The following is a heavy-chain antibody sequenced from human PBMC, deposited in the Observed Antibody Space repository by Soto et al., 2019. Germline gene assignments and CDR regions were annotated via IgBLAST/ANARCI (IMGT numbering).Heavy chain of an antibody. CDR3: ARHKSSCSGGSCYYYYYMDV. D-gene: IGHD2-15*01. J-gene: IGHJ6*03. V-gene: IGHV5-51*01. CDR2: IYPGDSDT. CDR1: GYSFTSYW. Sequence: GESLKISCKGSGYSFTSYWIGWVRQMPGKGLEWMGIIYPGDSDTRYSPSFQGQVTISADKSISTAYLQWSSLKASDTAMYYCARHKSSCSGGSCYYYYYMDVWGKGTTVTVSS.